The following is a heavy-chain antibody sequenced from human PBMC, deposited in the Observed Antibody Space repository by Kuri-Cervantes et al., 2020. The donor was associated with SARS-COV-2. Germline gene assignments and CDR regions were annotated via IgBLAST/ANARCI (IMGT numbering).Heavy chain of an antibody. J-gene: IGHJ3*02. CDR3: ATALRIVVVPAANLGVDAFDI. CDR2: IIPIFGTA. CDR1: RYTFTYYY. D-gene: IGHD2-2*01. Sequence: SVKVSCKASRYTFTYYYIHWVRQAPGQGLEWMGGIIPIFGTANYAQKFQGRVTITADESTSTAYMELSSLRSEDTAVYYCATALRIVVVPAANLGVDAFDIWGQGTMVTVSS. V-gene: IGHV1-69*13.